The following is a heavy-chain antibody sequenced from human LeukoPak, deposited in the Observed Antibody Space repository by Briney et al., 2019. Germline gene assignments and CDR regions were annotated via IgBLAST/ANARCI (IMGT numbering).Heavy chain of an antibody. J-gene: IGHJ5*02. CDR1: GYTFTSNG. D-gene: IGHD1-14*01. V-gene: IGHV1-18*01. Sequence: AASVKLSCKASGYTFTSNGISWVRQAPGQGLEWMGWISAYNGNTNYAQKLQGRVTMTTDTSTSTAYMELKSLRSDDTAVYYCARVGTSFSLFDPSGQGTLVTVSS. CDR2: ISAYNGNT. CDR3: ARVGTSFSLFDP.